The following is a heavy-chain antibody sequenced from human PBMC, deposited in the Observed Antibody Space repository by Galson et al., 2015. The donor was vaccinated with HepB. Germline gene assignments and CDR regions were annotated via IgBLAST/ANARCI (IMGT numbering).Heavy chain of an antibody. CDR3: ARVPGPLYGAGTYSWFDC. D-gene: IGHD3-10*01. V-gene: IGHV6-1*01. Sequence: CAISGDSVSSHNAGWNWIRQSPARGLEWLGRTYYRSNWYTDYAPSVEGRILVHPDTSRNHFSLHLSSVTPDDTAVYFCARVPGPLYGAGTYSWFDCWGQGTLVTVSS. J-gene: IGHJ5*01. CDR2: TYYRSNWYT. CDR1: GDSVSSHNAG.